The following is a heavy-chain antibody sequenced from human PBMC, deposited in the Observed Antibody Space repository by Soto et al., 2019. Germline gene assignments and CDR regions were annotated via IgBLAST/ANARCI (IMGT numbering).Heavy chain of an antibody. V-gene: IGHV1-8*01. J-gene: IGHJ4*02. Sequence: ASVKVSCKASGYTFTNYDITWVRQAAEQGLELVGWVNPNSCYTAYAQKFVGRVTMTRNTPLRTAYMELSSLTSGDTAVYYYERSYSYGWNDYWGQGTLVTVSS. CDR1: GYTFTNYD. D-gene: IGHD5-18*01. CDR2: VNPNSCYT. CDR3: ERSYSYGWNDY.